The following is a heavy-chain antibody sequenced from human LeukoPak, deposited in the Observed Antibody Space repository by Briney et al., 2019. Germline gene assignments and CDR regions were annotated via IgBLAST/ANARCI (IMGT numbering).Heavy chain of an antibody. V-gene: IGHV3-23*01. CDR2: ISGSGVDT. CDR3: ANSSSGSYQPNWFDP. Sequence: GGSLRLSCAASGFTFSTYAMSWVRQAPGKGLEWVSVISGSGVDTYYADSVRGRFTISRDNSKNTLFLQMNSLRADDTAIDYLANSSSGSYQPNWFDPWGQGTLVTVSS. CDR1: GFTFSTYA. J-gene: IGHJ5*02. D-gene: IGHD3-10*01.